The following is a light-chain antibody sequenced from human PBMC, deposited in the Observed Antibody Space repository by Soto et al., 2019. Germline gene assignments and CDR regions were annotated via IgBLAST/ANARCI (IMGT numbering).Light chain of an antibody. V-gene: IGKV2D-29*01. CDR3: MQRTHVPIS. Sequence: DVVLTQAPLSLSVTPGQPASMSCTSSQSLLYGDGKTYLYWYLQRPGQTPQILIYDASKRFSGVTDRFSGSGSGTDFTLKIIRVEDEDVGVYYCMQRTHVPISFGQGTRLEIK. J-gene: IGKJ5*01. CDR1: QSLLYGDGKTY. CDR2: DAS.